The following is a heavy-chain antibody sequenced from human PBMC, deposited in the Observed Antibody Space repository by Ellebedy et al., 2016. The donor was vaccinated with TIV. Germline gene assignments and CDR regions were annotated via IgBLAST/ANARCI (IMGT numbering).Heavy chain of an antibody. D-gene: IGHD5-18*01. CDR1: GFTFNSYA. CDR2: IAHDGSVA. CDR3: AKEPQIHASPWYFDL. Sequence: PGGSLRLSCAASGFTFNSYAMHWVRRAPGKGLEWLAVIAHDGSVAYYRESVKGRITLSRDNSKNTVYLQVNSLRPDDTAVYFCAKEPQIHASPWYFDLWGRGTLVTVSS. J-gene: IGHJ2*01. V-gene: IGHV3-30*04.